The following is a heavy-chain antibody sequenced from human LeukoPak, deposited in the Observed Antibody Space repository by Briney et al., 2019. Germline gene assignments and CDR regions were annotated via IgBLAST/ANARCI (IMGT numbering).Heavy chain of an antibody. Sequence: PSETLSLTCAVYDGSFSGYYWSWIRQPPGKGLEWVGEINHSGSTNYNPSFKSRVTISVDTSKNQFSLKLSSVTAADTAEYYCAGGYCSGGSCYSGLDYWGQGTLVTVSS. J-gene: IGHJ4*02. CDR3: AGGYCSGGSCYSGLDY. CDR2: INHSGST. CDR1: DGSFSGYY. V-gene: IGHV4-34*01. D-gene: IGHD2-15*01.